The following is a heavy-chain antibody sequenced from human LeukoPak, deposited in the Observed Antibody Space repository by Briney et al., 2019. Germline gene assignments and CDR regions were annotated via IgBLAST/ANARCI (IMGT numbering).Heavy chain of an antibody. CDR2: INHSGST. V-gene: IGHV4-34*01. CDR1: GGSFSGYY. Sequence: SETLSLTCAVYGGSFSGYYWSWIRQPPGKGLEWIGEINHSGSTNYNPSLKSRVTISVDTSKNQFSLKLCSVTAADTAVYYCARGGYESGFDYWGQGTLVTVSS. CDR3: ARGGYESGFDY. D-gene: IGHD5-12*01. J-gene: IGHJ4*02.